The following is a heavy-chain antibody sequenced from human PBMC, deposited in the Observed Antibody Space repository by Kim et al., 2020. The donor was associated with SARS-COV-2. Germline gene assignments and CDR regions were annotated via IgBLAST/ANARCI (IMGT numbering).Heavy chain of an antibody. CDR2: IWYDGSNK. V-gene: IGHV3-33*01. Sequence: GGSLRLSCAASGFTFSSYGMHWVRQAPGKGLEWVAVIWYDGSNKYYADSVKGRFTISRDNSKNTLYLQMNSLRAEDTAVYYCARDGARGYYDSRPPLLNGMDVWGQGTTVTVSS. J-gene: IGHJ6*02. CDR1: GFTFSSYG. CDR3: ARDGARGYYDSRPPLLNGMDV. D-gene: IGHD3-22*01.